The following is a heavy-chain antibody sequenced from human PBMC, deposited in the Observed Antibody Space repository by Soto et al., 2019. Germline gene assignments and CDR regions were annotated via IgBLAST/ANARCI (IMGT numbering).Heavy chain of an antibody. J-gene: IGHJ5*02. CDR3: SSRAPEWFDP. Sequence: SETLSLTCTVSGGTIRSSNYDWAWIRQRPGKGLECIGSIDYSGSAYYSPSLKSRVTITVYTSQNHYSLKLGSVTAADTALYYCSSRAPEWFDPWGQGTLVTVSS. CDR1: GGTIRSSNYD. V-gene: IGHV4-39*02. CDR2: IDYSGSA.